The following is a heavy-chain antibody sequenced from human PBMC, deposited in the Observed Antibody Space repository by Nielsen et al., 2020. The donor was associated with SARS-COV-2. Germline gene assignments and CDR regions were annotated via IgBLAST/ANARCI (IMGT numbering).Heavy chain of an antibody. Sequence: GESLKISCAASGFSFSDYAIHWVRQAPGKGLEWVAVISYAESDKYHADSVKGRFTISRDNLRNTVYMQMNSLKIEDTAVYHCARGGVLWFGGVWGQGTMVTVSS. CDR3: ARGGVLWFGGV. D-gene: IGHD3-10*01. CDR2: ISYAESDK. V-gene: IGHV3-30*04. J-gene: IGHJ3*01. CDR1: GFSFSDYA.